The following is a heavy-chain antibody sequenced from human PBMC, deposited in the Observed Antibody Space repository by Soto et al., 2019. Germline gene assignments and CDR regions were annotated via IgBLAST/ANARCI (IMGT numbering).Heavy chain of an antibody. CDR3: ARHRARYCSSTSCFYNWFDP. J-gene: IGHJ5*02. V-gene: IGHV4-39*01. D-gene: IGHD2-2*01. CDR2: TYYSGGT. Sequence: QLQLQESGPGLVKPSETLSLTCTVSGGSISSSSYYWGWIRQPPGKGLAWIGGTYYSGGTYYNPSLKSRVTISVDTSKNQFSLKLSSVTAADTAVYYCARHRARYCSSTSCFYNWFDPWGQGTLVTVSS. CDR1: GGSISSSSYY.